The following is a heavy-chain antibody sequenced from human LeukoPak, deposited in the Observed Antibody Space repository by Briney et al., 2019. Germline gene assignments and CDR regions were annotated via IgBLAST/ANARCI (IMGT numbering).Heavy chain of an antibody. Sequence: SETLSLTCTVSGGSISSYYWSWIRQPAGKGLEWIGRIYTSGSTDYNPSLKSRVTMSVDTSKNQFSLKLSSVTAADTAVYYCARSYLRGSSGWYTPHLPDTPFDYRGQGTLVTVSS. CDR2: IYTSGST. D-gene: IGHD6-19*01. V-gene: IGHV4-4*07. CDR1: GGSISSYY. CDR3: ARSYLRGSSGWYTPHLPDTPFDY. J-gene: IGHJ4*02.